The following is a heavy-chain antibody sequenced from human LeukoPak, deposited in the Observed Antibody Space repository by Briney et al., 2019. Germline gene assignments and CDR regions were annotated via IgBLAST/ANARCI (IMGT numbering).Heavy chain of an antibody. CDR2: IWYDGNNK. CDR3: ARVRGYCSSGSCGMDV. D-gene: IGHD2-15*01. V-gene: IGHV3-33*01. J-gene: IGHJ6*02. Sequence: PGRSLRLSCAASGFTFSNYGMHWVRQAPGKGLEWVAVIWYDGNNKYYADSVKGRFTISRDNSKNTLYLQMNSLRAEDTAVYYCARVRGYCSSGSCGMDVWGQGTTVTVSS. CDR1: GFTFSNYG.